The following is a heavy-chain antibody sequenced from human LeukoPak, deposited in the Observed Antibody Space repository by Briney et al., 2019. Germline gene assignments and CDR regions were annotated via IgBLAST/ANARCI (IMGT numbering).Heavy chain of an antibody. J-gene: IGHJ6*02. Sequence: GGSLRLSCAASGFTFSDHYMDWVRQAPGKGLEWVGHIRNKANSYTTEYAASVRGRFTISIEDSKNSVYLQMNSLKSEDTAVYYCARGARTTATTYGMDVWGHGTTVTVSS. V-gene: IGHV3-72*01. CDR1: GFTFSDHY. D-gene: IGHD1-1*01. CDR2: IRNKANSYTT. CDR3: ARGARTTATTYGMDV.